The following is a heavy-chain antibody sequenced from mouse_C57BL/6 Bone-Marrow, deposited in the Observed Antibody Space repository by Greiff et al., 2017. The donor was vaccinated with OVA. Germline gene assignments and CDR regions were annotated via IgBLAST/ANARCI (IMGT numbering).Heavy chain of an antibody. V-gene: IGHV1-69*01. D-gene: IGHD2-5*01. CDR1: GYTFTSYW. CDR2: IDPSDSYT. Sequence: QVQLQQPGAELVMPGASVKLSCKASGYTFTSYWMHWVKQRPGQGLEWIGEIDPSDSYTNYNQKFKGKSTLTVDKSSSTAYMQLSSLTSEDSAVYYCARFYSKGDYWGQGTTLTVSS. J-gene: IGHJ2*01. CDR3: ARFYSKGDY.